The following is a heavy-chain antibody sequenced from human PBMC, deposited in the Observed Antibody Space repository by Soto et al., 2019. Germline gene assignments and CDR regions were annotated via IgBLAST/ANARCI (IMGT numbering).Heavy chain of an antibody. CDR3: ARRPLCSSTSCYEGNGMDV. CDR2: IDPSDSYT. D-gene: IGHD2-2*01. CDR1: GYSFTSYW. V-gene: IGHV5-10-1*01. Sequence: GESLKISCKGSGYSFTSYWISWVRQMPGKGLEWMGRIDPSDSYTNYSPSFQGHVTISADKSISTAYLQWSSLKASDTAMYYCARRPLCSSTSCYEGNGMDVWGQGTTVTVS. J-gene: IGHJ6*02.